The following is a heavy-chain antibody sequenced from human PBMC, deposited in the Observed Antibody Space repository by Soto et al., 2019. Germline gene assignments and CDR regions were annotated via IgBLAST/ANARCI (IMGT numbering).Heavy chain of an antibody. CDR3: TKDPGAVAVAGSFDR. CDR1: GGTFSSYA. Sequence: QVQLVQSGAEVKKPGSSVKVSCKASGGTFSSYAINWVRQAPGQGLEWMGGIIPIFGTTNYAQKFQGRVTITADESTSTAYMDLSSLRSEDTAVYYCTKDPGAVAVAGSFDRWGQGTLVTVSS. J-gene: IGHJ5*02. V-gene: IGHV1-69*12. D-gene: IGHD6-19*01. CDR2: IIPIFGTT.